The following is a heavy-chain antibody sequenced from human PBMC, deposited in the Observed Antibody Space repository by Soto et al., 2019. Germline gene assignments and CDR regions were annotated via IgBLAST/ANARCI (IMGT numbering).Heavy chain of an antibody. J-gene: IGHJ4*02. D-gene: IGHD2-21*01. CDR1: GFSLSTTRVG. Sequence: QITLKESGPTLVKPTQTLTLTCTFSGFSLSTTRVGVGWIRQPPGEALEWLALLYWDDDKLYSPSLKRRLTIXXXPXXNHVVPTPTNMDPVDTGPYYCAAFQTSGMRYYFGLLGPGTLVTVSS. V-gene: IGHV2-5*02. CDR3: AAFQTSGMRYYFGL. CDR2: LYWDDDK.